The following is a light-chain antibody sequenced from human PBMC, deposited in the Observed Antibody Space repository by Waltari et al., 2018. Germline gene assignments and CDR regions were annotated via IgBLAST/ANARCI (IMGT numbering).Light chain of an antibody. CDR3: QQYSSFST. CDR2: MAS. J-gene: IGKJ2*01. V-gene: IGKV1-5*03. Sequence: DLQMTQSSATPAASVGDRVTISCRASQSVGTWFAWYQQKPGKAPKLLIYMASSLDSGVPSRFSGSGSGTDFTLTISSLQPDDFATYSCQQYSSFSTFGQGTKV. CDR1: QSVGTW.